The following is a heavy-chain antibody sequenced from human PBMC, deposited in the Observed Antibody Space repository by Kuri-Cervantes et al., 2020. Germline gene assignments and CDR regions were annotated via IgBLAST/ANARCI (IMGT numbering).Heavy chain of an antibody. CDR1: RFTFSSYG. D-gene: IGHD1-26*01. CDR3: ARELRAIDY. Sequence: GESLKISCAASRFTFSSYGMHWVRQAPGKGLEWVAFIRYDGTNKDYADSVKGRFTISRDNAKNTLYLQMNSLRAEDTAVYYCARELRAIDYWGQGTLVTVSS. CDR2: IRYDGTNK. J-gene: IGHJ4*02. V-gene: IGHV3-30*02.